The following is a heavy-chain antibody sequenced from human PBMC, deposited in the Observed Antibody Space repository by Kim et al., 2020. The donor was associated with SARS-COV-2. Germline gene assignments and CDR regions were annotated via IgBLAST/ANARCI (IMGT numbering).Heavy chain of an antibody. CDR3: AREEYFDWLRRFDY. D-gene: IGHD3-9*01. Sequence: ASVKVSCKASGFTFTSFHMHWVRQAPGQGLEWMGVIKVSDGTTNYPQKFQGRVTMTRDTSTNTAYMELSSLKFEDTAVYYCAREEYFDWLRRFDYWGQGSLVTVSS. CDR2: IKVSDGTT. J-gene: IGHJ4*02. V-gene: IGHV1-46*01. CDR1: GFTFTSFH.